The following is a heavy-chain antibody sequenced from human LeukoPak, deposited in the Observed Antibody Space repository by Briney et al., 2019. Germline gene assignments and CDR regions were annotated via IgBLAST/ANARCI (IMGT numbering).Heavy chain of an antibody. CDR1: GGSITTSNW. CDR3: ARNGPTAAGAFDS. Sequence: SGTLSLTCAVSGGSITTSNWWTWVRQPPGKGLEWIGEIYHTGSTNYNPPLKSRVTISVDKSKNQFSLKLTSVTAADTAVYYCARNGPTAAGAFDSWGQGTLVTVSS. V-gene: IGHV4-4*02. CDR2: IYHTGST. J-gene: IGHJ3*02. D-gene: IGHD6-13*01.